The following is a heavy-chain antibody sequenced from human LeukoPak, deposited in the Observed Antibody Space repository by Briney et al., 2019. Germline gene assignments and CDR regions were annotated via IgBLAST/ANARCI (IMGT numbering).Heavy chain of an antibody. J-gene: IGHJ4*02. CDR3: ARGLPVYYGSGSHRTDGGTIDY. CDR2: INHSGST. CDR1: GGSFSGYY. D-gene: IGHD3-10*01. Sequence: SETLSLTCAVYGGSFSGYYWSWVRQPPGKGLEWIGEINHSGSTNYNPSLKSRVTISVDTSKNQFSLKLSSVTAADTAVYYCARGLPVYYGSGSHRTDGGTIDYWGQGTLVTVSS. V-gene: IGHV4-34*01.